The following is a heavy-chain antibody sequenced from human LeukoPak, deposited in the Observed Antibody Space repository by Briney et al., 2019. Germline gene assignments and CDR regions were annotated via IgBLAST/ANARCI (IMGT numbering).Heavy chain of an antibody. CDR1: GFTFSSYE. J-gene: IGHJ4*02. CDR3: ARDYRVDTAMVRPGYFDY. Sequence: GSLRLSCVASGFTFSSYEMNWVRQAPGKGLEWLSYIGSSDSTTHYADSVKGRFTISRDNSKNTLYLQMNSLRAEDTAVYYCARDYRVDTAMVRPGYFDYWGQGTLVTVSS. CDR2: IGSSDSTT. V-gene: IGHV3-48*03. D-gene: IGHD5-18*01.